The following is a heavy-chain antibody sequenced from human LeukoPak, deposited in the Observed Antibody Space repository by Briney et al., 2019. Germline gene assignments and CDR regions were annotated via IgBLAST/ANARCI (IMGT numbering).Heavy chain of an antibody. D-gene: IGHD6-6*01. CDR2: VFYSGNS. Sequence: SETLSLTCTVSGGSISSSGSHWGWVRQPPGKGLEYIGSVFYSGNSYYNPTLKGRVTLSIDTSKNHFSLRLSSVTAADTAVYYCARSLFRIAACPHFDYWGRGTLVTVSS. CDR3: ARSLFRIAACPHFDY. CDR1: GGSISSSGSH. J-gene: IGHJ4*02. V-gene: IGHV4-39*02.